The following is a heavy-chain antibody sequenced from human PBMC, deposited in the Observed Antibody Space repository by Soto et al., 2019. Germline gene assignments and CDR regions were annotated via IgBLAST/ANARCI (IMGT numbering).Heavy chain of an antibody. CDR2: IYYSGST. D-gene: IGHD3-10*01. Sequence: QVQLQESGPGLVKPSQTLSLTCTVSGGSISSGDYYWSWIRQPPGKGLEWIGYIYYSGSTYYNLSLNSPVTLSVDRSNKQLSLKLSSVTATDTAVNYSAGTITLVRGGKAHYYYYGMDVWGHGTTATVSS. CDR1: GGSISSGDYY. J-gene: IGHJ6*02. V-gene: IGHV4-30-4*01. CDR3: AGTITLVRGGKAHYYYYGMDV.